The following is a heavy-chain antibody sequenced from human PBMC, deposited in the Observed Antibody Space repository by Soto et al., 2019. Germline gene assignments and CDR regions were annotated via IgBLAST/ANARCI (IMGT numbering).Heavy chain of an antibody. CDR2: ISASRTTI. CDR3: ARDGRRGYDLDV. J-gene: IGHJ6*02. CDR1: GFTFTDYS. D-gene: IGHD1-26*01. V-gene: IGHV3-48*02. Sequence: EVQLVESGGGLVQPGGSLRLSCTVSGFTFTDYSLNWVRQAPGKGLEWLSYISASRTTIYYAGSVRGRFTVSRDNAKNPLYLQMNSLRDEDTAVYYCARDGRRGYDLDVWGQGTMVTVSS.